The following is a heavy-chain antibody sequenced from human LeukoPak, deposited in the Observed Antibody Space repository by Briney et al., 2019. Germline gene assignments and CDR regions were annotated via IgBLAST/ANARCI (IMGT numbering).Heavy chain of an antibody. CDR3: ARVGGSNYYYYGMDV. D-gene: IGHD3-10*01. V-gene: IGHV4-31*03. Sequence: SETLSLTCTVSGGSISSGGYYWSWIRQHPGKGLEWIGYIYYSGSTYYNPSLKSRVTISVDTSKNQFSLKLSSVTAADTAVYYCARVGGSNYYYYGMDVWGQGTTVTVSS. CDR1: GGSISSGGYY. J-gene: IGHJ6*02. CDR2: IYYSGST.